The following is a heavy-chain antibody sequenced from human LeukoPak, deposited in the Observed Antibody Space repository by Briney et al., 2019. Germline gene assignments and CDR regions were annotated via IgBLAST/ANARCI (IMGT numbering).Heavy chain of an antibody. V-gene: IGHV4-39*07. J-gene: IGHJ4*02. CDR1: GDSISSSIYY. Sequence: SETLSLTCTVSGDSISSSIYYWGWIRQPPGKGLEWIGSIHYSGSTYYNSSLKSRVTISVDTSKNQFSLKMSSVTAADTAVYYCSRRKDYYVSGSYYKTFDYWGQGTLVTVSS. CDR2: IHYSGST. CDR3: SRRKDYYVSGSYYKTFDY. D-gene: IGHD3-10*01.